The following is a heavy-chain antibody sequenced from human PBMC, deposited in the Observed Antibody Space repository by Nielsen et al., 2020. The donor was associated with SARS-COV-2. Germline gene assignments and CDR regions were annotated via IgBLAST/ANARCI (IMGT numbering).Heavy chain of an antibody. J-gene: IGHJ6*02. CDR1: GFTLSDYA. Sequence: GGSLRLSCAASGFTLSDYAMAWVRQAPGKGLEWVSYISTRSDYRYYVDSVEGRFTISRDNANNLVHLQMNSLRAEDTAVYYCARDVLREKVQGMDVWGQGTTVTVSS. CDR3: ARDVLREKVQGMDV. D-gene: IGHD1-26*01. CDR2: ISTRSDYR. V-gene: IGHV3-11*05.